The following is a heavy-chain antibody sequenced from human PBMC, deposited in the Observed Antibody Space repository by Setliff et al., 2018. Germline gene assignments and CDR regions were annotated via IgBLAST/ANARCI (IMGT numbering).Heavy chain of an antibody. CDR3: AISTIFGVVSPTPDAFDI. D-gene: IGHD3-3*01. CDR1: GYTLTELS. CDR2: FDPEDGET. Sequence: ASVKVSCKVSGYTLTELSMHWVRQAPGKGLEWMGGFDPEDGETIYAQKFQGRVTMTEDTSTDTAYMELSSLRSEDTAVYYCAISTIFGVVSPTPDAFDIWGQGTMVT. V-gene: IGHV1-24*01. J-gene: IGHJ3*02.